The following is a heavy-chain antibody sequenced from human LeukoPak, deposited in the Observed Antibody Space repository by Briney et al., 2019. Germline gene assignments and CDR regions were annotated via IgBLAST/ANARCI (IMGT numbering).Heavy chain of an antibody. Sequence: GGSLRLSCAASGFTFSSYAMHWVRQAPGKGLEWVAVISYDGSNKYYADSVKGRFTISRDNSKNTLYLQMNSLRAEDTAVYYCARDNYDSTGGHDYFDYWGQGTLVTVSS. CDR2: ISYDGSNK. D-gene: IGHD3-22*01. J-gene: IGHJ4*02. V-gene: IGHV3-30-3*01. CDR3: ARDNYDSTGGHDYFDY. CDR1: GFTFSSYA.